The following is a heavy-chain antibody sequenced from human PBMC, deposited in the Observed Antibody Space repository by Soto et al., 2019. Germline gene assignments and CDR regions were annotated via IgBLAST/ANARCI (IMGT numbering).Heavy chain of an antibody. Sequence: SETLSLTCTVSGVSISNAAYSWSCHPQPPGNGLEWIGYIYPSGMPFYKPSLRSRVTISIDRSNDQFSLNLKSVTAADTAVYFGARERGGYGLFDSWGQGTLVTVSS. CDR3: ARERGGYGLFDS. CDR2: IYPSGMP. V-gene: IGHV4-30-2*01. D-gene: IGHD5-18*01. CDR1: GVSISNAAYS. J-gene: IGHJ4*02.